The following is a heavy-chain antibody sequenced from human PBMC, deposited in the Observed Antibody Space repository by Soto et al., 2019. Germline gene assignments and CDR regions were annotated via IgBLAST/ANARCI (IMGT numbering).Heavy chain of an antibody. CDR2: INPSGGST. V-gene: IGHV1-46*01. CDR1: GYTFTSYY. D-gene: IGHD4-4*01. CDR3: ARVGFIDDYSKYNWFDP. J-gene: IGHJ5*02. Sequence: XSVKVSCKASGYTFTSYYMHWVRQAPGQGLEWMGIINPSGGSTSYAQKFQGRVTMTRDTSTSTVYMELSSLRSEDTAVYYCARVGFIDDYSKYNWFDPWGQGNLVTVSS.